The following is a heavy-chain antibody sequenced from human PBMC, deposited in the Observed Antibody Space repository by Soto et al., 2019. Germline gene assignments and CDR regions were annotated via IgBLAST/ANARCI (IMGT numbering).Heavy chain of an antibody. CDR1: GGSISSGGYY. J-gene: IGHJ4*02. V-gene: IGHV4-31*03. D-gene: IGHD3-22*01. CDR3: ARAEYYYDSSGYLGRYYFDY. CDR2: IYYSGST. Sequence: SETLSLTCTDSGGSISSGGYYWSWIRQHPGKGLEWIGYIYYSGSTYYNPSLKSRVTISVDTSKNQFSLKLSSVTAADTAVYYCARAEYYYDSSGYLGRYYFDYWGQGTLVTVSS.